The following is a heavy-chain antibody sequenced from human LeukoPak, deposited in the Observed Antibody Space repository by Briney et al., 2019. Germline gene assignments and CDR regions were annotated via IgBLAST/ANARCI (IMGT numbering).Heavy chain of an antibody. J-gene: IGHJ6*03. D-gene: IGHD6-19*01. Sequence: SVKVSCKASGGTFSSYAISGVRQAPGQGLEWMGGIIPIFGTANYAQKLQGRVTINTDESTSTAYMELSSRRSEDTAVYYCASPNRLLGPEIAVAGYHSIDYYYVDVCGKGTTVTAS. CDR3: ASPNRLLGPEIAVAGYHSIDYYYVDV. V-gene: IGHV1-69*05. CDR1: GGTFSSYA. CDR2: IIPIFGTA.